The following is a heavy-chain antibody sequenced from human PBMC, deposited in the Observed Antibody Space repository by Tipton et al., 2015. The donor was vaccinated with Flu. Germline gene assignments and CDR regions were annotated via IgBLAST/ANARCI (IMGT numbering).Heavy chain of an antibody. D-gene: IGHD1-26*01. J-gene: IGHJ3*02. CDR1: GGSISSGSYF. V-gene: IGHV4-61*02. CDR2: IYTNGRT. Sequence: TLSLTCIVSGGSISSGSYFWSWIRQPARKGLQWIGRIYTNGRTNYNPSLESRVSISADTSKNEFSLSLSSVTAADTAMYYCARYRGSNARGEGNDAFDIWGQGTMASVSS. CDR3: ARYRGSNARGEGNDAFDI.